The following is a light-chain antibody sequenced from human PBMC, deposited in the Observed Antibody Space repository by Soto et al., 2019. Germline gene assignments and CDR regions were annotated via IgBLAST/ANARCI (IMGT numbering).Light chain of an antibody. J-gene: IGKJ5*01. CDR3: QQYKSWPIT. V-gene: IGKV3D-15*01. CDR1: QDVLTN. Sequence: EIVMTQSPATLSVSPGERATLSCRASQDVLTNLAWYVQKPGQAPRRLMYGVSTWGTGVTARFSGSGSGTEFTLTISSLQSEDFAIYYCQQYKSWPITFGQGTRLEIK. CDR2: GVS.